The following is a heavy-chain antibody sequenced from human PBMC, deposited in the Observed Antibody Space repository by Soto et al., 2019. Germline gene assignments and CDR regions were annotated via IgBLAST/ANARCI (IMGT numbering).Heavy chain of an antibody. CDR1: GLTVSGKKY. CDR3: ASWRLQEHAYDI. V-gene: IGHV3-53*01. D-gene: IGHD4-4*01. J-gene: IGHJ3*02. Sequence: DVQLVESGGGLIQPGGSLRLSCAAFGLTVSGKKYMAWVRQAPGKGLEWVSGVYDTDGTYYADSVKGRFTSSRDSSKIIVYLQMNSLRPDDTAVYYCASWRLQEHAYDIWGLGTTVTVSS. CDR2: VYDTDGT.